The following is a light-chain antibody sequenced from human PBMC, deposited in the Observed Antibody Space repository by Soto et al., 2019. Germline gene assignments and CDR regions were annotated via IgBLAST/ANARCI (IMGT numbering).Light chain of an antibody. CDR1: QQFTSY. CDR3: QQSYGTPPT. J-gene: IGKJ1*01. CDR2: DGS. Sequence: DIQMTQSPPSLSASVGDRVTINCRASQQFTSYVNWYQQKDGKAPKLLISDGSTLQTGVPPRFSGTGSGTDFTLTGNGMQPEDFANYYWQQSYGTPPTFGQGTTVEVK. V-gene: IGKV1-39*01.